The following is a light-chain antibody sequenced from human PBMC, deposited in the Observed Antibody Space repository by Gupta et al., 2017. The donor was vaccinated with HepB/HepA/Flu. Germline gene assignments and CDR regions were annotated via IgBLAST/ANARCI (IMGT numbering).Light chain of an antibody. CDR3: EAWDDRVSGPV. V-gene: IGLV1-47*01. Sequence: SVLTPPPPASWTPRPGVTIPCSGTASNIGTNHVYWYQQLPGTAPKLLIYRNNQRPSGIPDRFSVSRSGTSASLAISGLRSEDEADYYCEAWDDRVSGPVFGGGTKLTVL. J-gene: IGLJ2*01. CDR2: RNN. CDR1: ASNIGTNH.